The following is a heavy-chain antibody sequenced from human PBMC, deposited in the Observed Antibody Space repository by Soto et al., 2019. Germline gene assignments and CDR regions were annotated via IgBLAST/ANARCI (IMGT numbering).Heavy chain of an antibody. Sequence: SETLSLTCTVSGGSISSYYWSWIRQPPGKGLEWIGYIYYSGSTNYNPSLKSRVTISVDTSKNQFSLKLSSVTAADTAVYYCARHGGRVSSGWYSPLNFDYWGQGTLVTVSS. CDR1: GGSISSYY. J-gene: IGHJ4*02. V-gene: IGHV4-59*08. CDR3: ARHGGRVSSGWYSPLNFDY. CDR2: IYYSGST. D-gene: IGHD6-19*01.